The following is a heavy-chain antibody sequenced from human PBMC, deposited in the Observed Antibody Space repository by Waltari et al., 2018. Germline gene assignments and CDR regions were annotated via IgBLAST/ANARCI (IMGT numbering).Heavy chain of an antibody. CDR1: GGTFSSYA. CDR3: ARDFCSGGSCYHGVSWFDP. CDR2: IIPIFGTA. J-gene: IGHJ5*02. V-gene: IGHV1-69*01. D-gene: IGHD2-15*01. Sequence: QVQLVQSGAEVKKPGSSVKVSCKASGGTFSSYAISWVRPAPGQGLEWMGGIIPIFGTANYAQKFQGRVTITADESTSTAYMELSSLRSEGTAVYYCARDFCSGGSCYHGVSWFDPWGQGTLVTVSS.